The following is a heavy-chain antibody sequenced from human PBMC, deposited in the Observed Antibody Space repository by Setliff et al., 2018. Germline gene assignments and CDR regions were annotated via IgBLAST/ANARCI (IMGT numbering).Heavy chain of an antibody. Sequence: PGESLKISCKASGYSFTDYWIAWVRQMPGKGLEWMGIIYPSNSNIKYSPSFEAQITFSVDKSITTAYLHWSSLKASDTAMYYCARRDNYYGSTGYSYYFDDWGQGTLVTVSS. J-gene: IGHJ4*02. CDR2: IYPSNSNI. CDR3: ARRDNYYGSTGYSYYFDD. D-gene: IGHD3-22*01. CDR1: GYSFTDYW. V-gene: IGHV5-51*01.